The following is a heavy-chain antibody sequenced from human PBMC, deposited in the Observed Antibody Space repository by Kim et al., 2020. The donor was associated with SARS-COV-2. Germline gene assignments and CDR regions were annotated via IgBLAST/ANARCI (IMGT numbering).Heavy chain of an antibody. CDR3: AKDDYGGSFDI. CDR1: GFTFSSYG. D-gene: IGHD4-17*01. CDR2: ISYDGSNK. V-gene: IGHV3-30*18. Sequence: GGSLRLSCAASGFTFSSYGMHWVRQAPGKGLEWVAVISYDGSNKYYADSVKGRFTISRDNSKNTLYLQMNSLRAEDTAVYYCAKDDYGGSFDIWGQGTMVTVSS. J-gene: IGHJ3*02.